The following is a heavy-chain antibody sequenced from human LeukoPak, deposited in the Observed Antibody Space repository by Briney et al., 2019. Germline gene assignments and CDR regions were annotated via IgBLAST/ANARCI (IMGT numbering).Heavy chain of an antibody. CDR1: GFTFSSYA. CDR3: ARGSYYDSSGYSSN. J-gene: IGHJ4*02. D-gene: IGHD3-22*01. V-gene: IGHV3-30-3*01. Sequence: GRSLRLSCAASGFTFSSYAMHWVRQAPGKGLEWVAVISYDGSNKYYADSVKGRFTISRDNSKNTLYLQMNRLRAEDTAVYYCARGSYYDSSGYSSNWGQGTLVTVSS. CDR2: ISYDGSNK.